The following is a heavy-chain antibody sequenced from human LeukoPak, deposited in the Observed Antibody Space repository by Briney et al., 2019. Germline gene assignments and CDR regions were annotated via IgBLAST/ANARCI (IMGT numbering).Heavy chain of an antibody. Sequence: PGESLKISCKGSGYSFTSYWIGWVRQMPGKGLEWMGIIYPGDSDTRYSPSFQGQVTISADKSISTAYLQWSSLKAPDTAMYYCARHVSPRVVVRAAYFDYWGQGTLVTVSS. CDR2: IYPGDSDT. V-gene: IGHV5-51*01. CDR3: ARHVSPRVVVRAAYFDY. CDR1: GYSFTSYW. J-gene: IGHJ4*02. D-gene: IGHD2-2*01.